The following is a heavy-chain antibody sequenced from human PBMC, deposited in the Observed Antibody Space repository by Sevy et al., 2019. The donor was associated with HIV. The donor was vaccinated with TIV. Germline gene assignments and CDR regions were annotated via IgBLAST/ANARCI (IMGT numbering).Heavy chain of an antibody. J-gene: IGHJ4*02. V-gene: IGHV3-49*04. CDR2: FKRKADGGTL. CDR3: TRWKGAQSVFDY. CDR1: GFTFTDYA. Sequence: GESLKISCTASGFTFTDYAMNWVRQSPGKGLEWVAFFKRKADGGTLDHAASVKGRFTISRDDSKNIAYLQMNDLKTEETGVYYSTRWKGAQSVFDYWGQGALVTVSS. D-gene: IGHD1-1*01.